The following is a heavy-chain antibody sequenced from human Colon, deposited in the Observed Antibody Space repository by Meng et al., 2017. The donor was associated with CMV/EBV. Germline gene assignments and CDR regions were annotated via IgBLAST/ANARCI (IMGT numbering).Heavy chain of an antibody. D-gene: IGHD3-3*01. CDR3: VRDGCRFLDAVNAFEI. J-gene: IGHJ3*02. CDR2: IHYSGSY. V-gene: IGHV4-39*07. Sequence: SETLSLTCNVSGGSISSSRYYWGWIRQTPGKGLEWIASIHYSGSYFNNPALKSRVTISIDTSKNHVSLQMSSRTAADTAVYYCVRDGCRFLDAVNAFEIWGLGTMVTVSS. CDR1: GGSISSSRYY.